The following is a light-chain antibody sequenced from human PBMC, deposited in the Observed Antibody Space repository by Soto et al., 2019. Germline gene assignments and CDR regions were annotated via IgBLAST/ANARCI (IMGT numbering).Light chain of an antibody. CDR1: QSVSSY. CDR3: QQRSNWPPLT. CDR2: DAS. J-gene: IGKJ4*01. Sequence: EIVLTQSPATLSLSPGERATLSCRASQSVSSYLAWYQQKAGQAPRLLIYDASNRATGIPVRFSGSGSGTDFTLTISSLEPEDFAVYYCQQRSNWPPLTFGGGTKVEIK. V-gene: IGKV3-11*01.